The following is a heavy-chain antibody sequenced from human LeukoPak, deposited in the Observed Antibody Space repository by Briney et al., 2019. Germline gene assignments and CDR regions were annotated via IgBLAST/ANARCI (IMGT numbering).Heavy chain of an antibody. J-gene: IGHJ6*02. V-gene: IGHV4-31*03. D-gene: IGHD3-3*01. CDR1: GGSISSGGYY. CDR2: IYYSGST. CDR3: AREKNDFWSGYSLHYYYYGMDV. Sequence: SETLSLTCTVSGGSISSGGYYWSWIRQHPGKGLEWIGYIYYSGSTYYNPSLKSRVTISVDTSKNQFSLKLSSVTAADTAVYYCAREKNDFWSGYSLHYYYYGMDVWGQGTTVTVSS.